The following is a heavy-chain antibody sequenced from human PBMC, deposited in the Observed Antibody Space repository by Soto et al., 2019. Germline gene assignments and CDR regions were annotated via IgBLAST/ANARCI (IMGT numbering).Heavy chain of an antibody. CDR3: AKDYYGSGIYYPLEVRYYYYGMDV. CDR2: ISYDGSNK. V-gene: IGHV3-30*18. D-gene: IGHD3-10*01. J-gene: IGHJ6*02. Sequence: QVQLVESGGGVVQPGRSLRLSCAASGFTFSSYGMHWVRQAPGKGLEWVAVISYDGSNKYYADSVKGRFTISRDNSKNTLYMKMNRLRAEERAVYYYAKDYYGSGIYYPLEVRYYYYGMDVCCQGTTVTVSS. CDR1: GFTFSSYG.